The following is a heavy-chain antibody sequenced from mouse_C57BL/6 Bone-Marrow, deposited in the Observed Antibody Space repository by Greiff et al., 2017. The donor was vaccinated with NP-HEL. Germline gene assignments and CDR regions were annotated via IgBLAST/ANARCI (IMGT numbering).Heavy chain of an antibody. CDR1: GYMCRREG. CDR2: IYPGSGST. Sequence: QVQLKQPGAELVKPGASVKMSCKVCGYMCRREGRSGVKEREGKGREGGGDIYPGSGSTNYNEKFKSKATLTVDTSSSTAYMQLSSLTSEDSAVYYCARRDYYGSSGYFDVWGTGTTVTVSS. V-gene: IGHV1-55*01. J-gene: IGHJ1*03. D-gene: IGHD1-1*01. CDR3: ARRDYYGSSGYFDV.